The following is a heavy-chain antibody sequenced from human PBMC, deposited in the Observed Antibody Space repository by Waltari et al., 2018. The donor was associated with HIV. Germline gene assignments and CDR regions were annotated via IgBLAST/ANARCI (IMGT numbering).Heavy chain of an antibody. CDR1: GFSLTTRGVG. D-gene: IGHD1-26*01. CDR3: APCIVTTTNWFHP. CDR2: IYWSDGK. Sequence: QITLKESGPTLVKPKQTLTLTCTFSGFSLTTRGVGVGWIRQPPGKAREWLALIYWSDGKRFSPSLNSRLTITQDTSKNQVVLTMTNMDPGDTATYYCAPCIVTTTNWFHPWGQGTLVTVSS. J-gene: IGHJ5*02. V-gene: IGHV2-5*01.